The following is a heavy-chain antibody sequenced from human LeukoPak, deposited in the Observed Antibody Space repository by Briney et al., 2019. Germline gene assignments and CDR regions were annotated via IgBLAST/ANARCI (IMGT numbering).Heavy chain of an antibody. CDR1: GLTFSSSW. J-gene: IGHJ4*02. V-gene: IGHV3-7*01. D-gene: IGHD5-18*01. CDR3: ARDLAYSRLDY. Sequence: GGSLRLSCAVSGLTFSSSWMDWVRQASGKGLEWVASINPDGNKKYSADSVKGRFTISRDNAENSLYLQMNSLRVEDTAFYYCARDLAYSRLDYWGQGMLVTVSS. CDR2: INPDGNKK.